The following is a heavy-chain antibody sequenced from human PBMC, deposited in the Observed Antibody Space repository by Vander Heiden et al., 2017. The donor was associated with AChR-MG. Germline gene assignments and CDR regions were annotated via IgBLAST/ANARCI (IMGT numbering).Heavy chain of an antibody. CDR3: ARRDGQLVFDP. V-gene: IGHV1-69*01. CDR1: GGTFDGYG. Sequence: QVHLVQSGAEVKKPGSSVKVSCKAAGGTFDGYGIHWARRSTGQGLEWMGGIIPIFGTVNYAQRFQVRVTITADESTSTAYMELSSLRSEDTAVYYCARRDGQLVFDPWGQGTLVFVSS. D-gene: IGHD6-6*01. J-gene: IGHJ5*02. CDR2: IIPIFGTV.